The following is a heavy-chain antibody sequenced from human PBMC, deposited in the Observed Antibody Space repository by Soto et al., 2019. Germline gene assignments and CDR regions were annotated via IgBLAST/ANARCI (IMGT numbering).Heavy chain of an antibody. CDR1: GYSFTSYW. CDR3: ARLGRPGTPRSAFDI. Sequence: PGESLKISCKGSGYSFTSYWISWVRQMPGKGLEWMGRIDPSDSYTNYSPSFQGHVTISADKSISTAYLQWSSLKASDTAMYYCARLGRPGTPRSAFDIWGQGTMVTVSS. CDR2: IDPSDSYT. J-gene: IGHJ3*02. D-gene: IGHD7-27*01. V-gene: IGHV5-10-1*01.